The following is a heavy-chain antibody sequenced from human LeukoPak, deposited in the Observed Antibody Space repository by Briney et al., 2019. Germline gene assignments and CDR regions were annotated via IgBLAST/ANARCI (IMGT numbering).Heavy chain of an antibody. CDR2: IYPGDSDT. Sequence: GESLKISCKGSGYSFTSYWIGWVRQMPGKGLEWMGIIYPGDSDTRYSPSFQGQVTISADKSISTAYLQWSSLKASDTAMYYCAVAPSDILTGYYSYFDYWGQGTLVTVSS. CDR3: AVAPSDILTGYYSYFDY. V-gene: IGHV5-51*01. J-gene: IGHJ4*02. CDR1: GYSFTSYW. D-gene: IGHD3-9*01.